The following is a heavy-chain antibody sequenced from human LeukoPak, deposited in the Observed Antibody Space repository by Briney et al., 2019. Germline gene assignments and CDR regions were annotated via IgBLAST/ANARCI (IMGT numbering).Heavy chain of an antibody. CDR2: INPSGGST. J-gene: IGHJ4*02. CDR1: GYTFTSYY. D-gene: IGHD1-26*01. Sequence: ASVKVSCKASGYTFTSYYMHWVRQAPGQGLEWMGIINPSGGSTSYAQKFQGRVTMTRDMSTSTVYMELSSLRSEDTAVYYCARWELRRDGIDYWGQGTLVTVSS. CDR3: ARWELRRDGIDY. V-gene: IGHV1-46*01.